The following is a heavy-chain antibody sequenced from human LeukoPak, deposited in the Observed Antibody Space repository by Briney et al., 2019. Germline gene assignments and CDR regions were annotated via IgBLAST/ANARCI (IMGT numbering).Heavy chain of an antibody. D-gene: IGHD3-10*01. J-gene: IGHJ4*02. V-gene: IGHV3-33*01. CDR3: ARDAYYYGSGSYFDY. Sequence: GGPLRLSCAASGFTFSSYGMHWVRQAPRKGLPWVAVIWYDGSNKYYADSVKGRFTISRDNSKNTLYLQMSSLRAEDTAVYYCARDAYYYGSGSYFDYWGQGTLVTVSS. CDR1: GFTFSSYG. CDR2: IWYDGSNK.